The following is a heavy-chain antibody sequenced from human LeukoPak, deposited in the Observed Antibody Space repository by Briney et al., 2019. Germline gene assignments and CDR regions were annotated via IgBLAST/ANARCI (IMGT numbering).Heavy chain of an antibody. CDR1: DGSFGGYY. V-gene: IGHV4-34*01. Sequence: SETLSLTCAVYDGSFGGYYWSWIRQPPREGLEWVGEINHSGSTNYNPSLRSRVTISLDTSKSPFSLKVRYVTAADTAVYYCARGLNDSWTGENYWGQGTLVTVSS. CDR2: INHSGST. D-gene: IGHD3-3*01. J-gene: IGHJ4*02. CDR3: ARGLNDSWTGENY.